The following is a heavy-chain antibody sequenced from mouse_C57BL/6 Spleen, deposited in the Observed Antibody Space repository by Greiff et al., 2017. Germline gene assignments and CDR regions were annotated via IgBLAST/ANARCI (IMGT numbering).Heavy chain of an antibody. CDR3: ARFGGTPDD. J-gene: IGHJ2*01. CDR1: GYTFTSYG. D-gene: IGHD1-1*02. V-gene: IGHV1-81*01. CDR2: IYPRSGNT. Sequence: VQLQQSGAELARPGASVKLSCKASGYTFTSYGISWVKQRTGQGLEWIGEIYPRSGNTYYNEKFKGKATLTADKSSSTAYMELRSPTSEDSAVYFCARFGGTPDDWGQGTTLTVSS.